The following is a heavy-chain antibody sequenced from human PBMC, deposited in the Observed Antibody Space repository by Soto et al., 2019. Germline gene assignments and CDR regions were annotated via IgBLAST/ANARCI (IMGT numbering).Heavy chain of an antibody. J-gene: IGHJ3*02. V-gene: IGHV1-18*01. Sequence: ASVKVSCKASGYTFTSYGISWVRQAPGQGLEWMGWISAYNGNTNYEQKLQGRVTMTTDTSTSTAYMELRSLRSDDTAVYYCARYHYDFWSGYPAQDAFDIWGQGTMVTVSS. D-gene: IGHD3-3*01. CDR3: ARYHYDFWSGYPAQDAFDI. CDR1: GYTFTSYG. CDR2: ISAYNGNT.